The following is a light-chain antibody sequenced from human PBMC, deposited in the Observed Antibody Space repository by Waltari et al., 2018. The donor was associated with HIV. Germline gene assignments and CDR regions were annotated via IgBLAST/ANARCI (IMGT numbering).Light chain of an antibody. Sequence: QSALTQPASVSGSPGQSITISCTGTSDDIGLYNFVSWYQKHPDKAPPLISYGNTTRPSGVSYRFSGSKSDNTASLTISGLQAEDEADYYCSSFATSDTLLFGGGTKLTVL. CDR1: SDDIGLYNF. CDR2: GNT. J-gene: IGLJ2*01. CDR3: SSFATSDTLL. V-gene: IGLV2-14*01.